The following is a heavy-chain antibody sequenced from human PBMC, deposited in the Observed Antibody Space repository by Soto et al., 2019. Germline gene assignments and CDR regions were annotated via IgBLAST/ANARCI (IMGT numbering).Heavy chain of an antibody. CDR1: GYTFTSYD. J-gene: IGHJ4*02. D-gene: IGHD4-17*01. Sequence: QVQLVQSGAEVKKPGASVKVSCKASGYTFTSYDINWVRQATGQGLEWMGWMNPNSGNTGYAQKFQGGXPXTXXTSTSTAYMELSSLRSEDTAVYYCARTLYGDNVDYWGQGTLVTVSS. V-gene: IGHV1-8*01. CDR2: MNPNSGNT. CDR3: ARTLYGDNVDY.